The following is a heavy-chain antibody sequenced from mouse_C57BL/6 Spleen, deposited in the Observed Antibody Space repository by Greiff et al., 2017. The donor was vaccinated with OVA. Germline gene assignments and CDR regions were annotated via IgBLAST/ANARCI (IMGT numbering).Heavy chain of an antibody. V-gene: IGHV1-59*01. Sequence: VQLQQPGAELVRPGTSVKLSCKASGYTFTSYWMHWVKQRPGQGLEWIGVIDPSDSYTNYNQKFKGKATLTVDTSSSTAYMQLSSLTSEDSAVYYCAKHYYGSSYNFDYWGQGTTLTVSS. D-gene: IGHD1-1*01. CDR3: AKHYYGSSYNFDY. J-gene: IGHJ2*01. CDR1: GYTFTSYW. CDR2: IDPSDSYT.